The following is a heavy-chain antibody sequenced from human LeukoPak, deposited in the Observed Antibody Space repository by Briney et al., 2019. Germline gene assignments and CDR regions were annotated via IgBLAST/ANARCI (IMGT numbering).Heavy chain of an antibody. CDR1: GYTFTSYA. D-gene: IGHD3-10*01. J-gene: IGHJ4*02. CDR2: MNPNSGST. CDR3: ARGRRGYFDY. V-gene: IGHV1-8*02. Sequence: ASVKVSCKASGYTFTSYAMHWVRQAPGQRLEWMGWMNPNSGSTGYAQKFQGRVTMTRNTSISTAYMELSSLRSEDTAVYYCARGRRGYFDYWGQGTLVTVSS.